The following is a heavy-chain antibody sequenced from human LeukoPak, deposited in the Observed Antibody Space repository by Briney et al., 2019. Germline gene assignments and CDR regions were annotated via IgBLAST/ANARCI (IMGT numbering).Heavy chain of an antibody. J-gene: IGHJ3*02. CDR1: GYTFTSYG. CDR2: ISAYNGNT. D-gene: IGHD3-3*01. CDR3: ARGRYYDFWSGYYPFDI. V-gene: IGHV1-18*01. Sequence: GASVKVSCKASGYTFTSYGISWVRQAPGQGLEWMGWISAYNGNTNYAQKLQGRVTMTTDTSTSTAYMELRSLRSDDTAVYYCARGRYYDFWSGYYPFDIWGQGTMVTVSS.